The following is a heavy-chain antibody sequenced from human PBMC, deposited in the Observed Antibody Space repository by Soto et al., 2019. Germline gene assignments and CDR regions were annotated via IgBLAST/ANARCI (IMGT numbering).Heavy chain of an antibody. V-gene: IGHV3-30*04. CDR2: ISYDARNK. D-gene: IGHD6-13*01. CDR1: GFTFSSYA. Sequence: QVQLVESGGGVVQPGRSLRLSCAASGFTFSSYAIHWVRQAPGQGLEWVAIISYDARNKYYADSVKGRFTISRDNSKNTLYLQMNTLRPEDTGVYYCARGYSSSSAALDYWGQGTLVTVSS. CDR3: ARGYSSSSAALDY. J-gene: IGHJ4*02.